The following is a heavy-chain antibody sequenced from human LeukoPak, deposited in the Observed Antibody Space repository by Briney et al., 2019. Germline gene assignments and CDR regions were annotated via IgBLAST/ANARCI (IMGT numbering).Heavy chain of an antibody. Sequence: SETLSLTCAVSGGSFSGYYWSWIRQPPGKGLEWIGEINHSGSTNYNPSLKSRVTISVDTSKNQISLKLSSVTAADTAVYYCARDSVGGHTFDIWGQGTMVTVSS. V-gene: IGHV4-34*01. CDR1: GGSFSGYY. CDR2: INHSGST. D-gene: IGHD3-10*01. CDR3: ARDSVGGHTFDI. J-gene: IGHJ3*02.